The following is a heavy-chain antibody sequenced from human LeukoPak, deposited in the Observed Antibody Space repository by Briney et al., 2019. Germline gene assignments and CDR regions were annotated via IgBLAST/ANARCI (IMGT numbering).Heavy chain of an antibody. Sequence: GGSLRLSCAASGFTFSSYEMNWVRQAPGKGLEWVSYISSSGSTIYYADSVKGRFTISRDNAKNSLYLQMNSLRAEDTAVYCCARNYYGMDVWGQGTTVTVSS. V-gene: IGHV3-48*03. CDR2: ISSSGSTI. CDR3: ARNYYGMDV. CDR1: GFTFSSYE. J-gene: IGHJ6*02.